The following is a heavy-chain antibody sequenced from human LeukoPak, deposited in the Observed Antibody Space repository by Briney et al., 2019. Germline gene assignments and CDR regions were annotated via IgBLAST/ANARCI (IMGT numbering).Heavy chain of an antibody. CDR1: GFTFDDYG. V-gene: IGHV3-20*04. CDR3: ARGELRYLDWPNDY. J-gene: IGHJ4*02. D-gene: IGHD3-9*01. Sequence: RSGGSLRLSCAASGFTFDDYGMSWVRQAPGKGLEWVSGIYWNGGSTGYADSVKGRFTISRDNAKNSLYLQMNILRAEDTALYYCARGELRYLDWPNDYWGQGTLVTVSS. CDR2: IYWNGGST.